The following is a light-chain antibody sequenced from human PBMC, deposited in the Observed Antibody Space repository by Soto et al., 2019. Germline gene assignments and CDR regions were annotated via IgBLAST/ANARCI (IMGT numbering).Light chain of an antibody. CDR3: SSYTSSSTYV. CDR1: GRDVGGYDY. CDR2: EVT. Sequence: SFPTQPAPVSGCPGKASPLSRPGNGRDVGGYDYVSWYQHHPGKAPKVMIYEVTNRPSGVSNRFSGSKSGNTASLTISGLLAEDEADYYCSSYTSSSTYVFGTGTKVTVL. J-gene: IGLJ1*01. V-gene: IGLV2-14*01.